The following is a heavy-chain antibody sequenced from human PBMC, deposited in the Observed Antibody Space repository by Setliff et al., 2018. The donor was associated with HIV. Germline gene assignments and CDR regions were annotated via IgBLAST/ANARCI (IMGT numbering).Heavy chain of an antibody. D-gene: IGHD1-1*01. Sequence: GGSLRLSCVVSGFSFSNFWMSWVRQTPGKGLESLAIISTDGSNKQYLNSVRGRFTISRDNAKNSLFLQMDNLRVEDTGIYFCAKFRNRDLDYWGQGTPVTVSS. CDR1: GFSFSNFW. V-gene: IGHV3-7*01. CDR2: ISTDGSNK. CDR3: AKFRNRDLDY. J-gene: IGHJ4*02.